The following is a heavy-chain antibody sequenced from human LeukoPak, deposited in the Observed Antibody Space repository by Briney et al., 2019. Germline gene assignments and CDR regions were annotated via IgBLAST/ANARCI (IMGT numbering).Heavy chain of an antibody. CDR1: GYTFSTYV. CDR2: ISTYNGNT. J-gene: IGHJ3*02. V-gene: IGHV1-18*01. CDR3: AREKTRLAAGDAFDI. Sequence: ASVKVSCQPPGYTFSTYVISGVRQAPGQGLAWMGWISTYNGNTYYALKLQGRVTMTTDTSTSTAYMELRSLRSDDTAVYYCAREKTRLAAGDAFDIWGQGTMVTVSS. D-gene: IGHD6-13*01.